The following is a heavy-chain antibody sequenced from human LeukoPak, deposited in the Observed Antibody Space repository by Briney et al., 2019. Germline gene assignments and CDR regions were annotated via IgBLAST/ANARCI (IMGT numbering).Heavy chain of an antibody. J-gene: IGHJ4*02. V-gene: IGHV3-30*03. CDR2: ISSDGNNK. CDR3: ARELGASGFDY. D-gene: IGHD2-15*01. Sequence: GGSLRLSCAASGFTFSSYDMNWVRQAPGKGLEWVAVISSDGNNKYYGDSVKGRFTISRDNSKNTLYLQMNSLRGEDTAVYYCARELGASGFDYWGQGTLVTVSS. CDR1: GFTFSSYD.